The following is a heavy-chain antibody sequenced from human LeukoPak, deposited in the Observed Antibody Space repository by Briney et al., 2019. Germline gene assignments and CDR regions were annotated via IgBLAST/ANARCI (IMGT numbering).Heavy chain of an antibody. V-gene: IGHV3-48*03. CDR3: ARVRGYYDSSGYNPLWY. CDR1: GFTFSSYE. CDR2: ISSSGSTI. J-gene: IGHJ4*02. D-gene: IGHD3-22*01. Sequence: GGSLRLSCAASGFTFSSYEMNWVRQAPGKGLEWVSYISSSGSTIYYADSVKGRFTISRDNAKNSLYLQMNSLRAEDTAVYYCARVRGYYDSSGYNPLWYWGQGTQVTVSS.